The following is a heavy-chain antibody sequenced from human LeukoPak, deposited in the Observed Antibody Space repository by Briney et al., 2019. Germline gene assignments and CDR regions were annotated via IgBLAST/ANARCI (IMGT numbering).Heavy chain of an antibody. V-gene: IGHV3-11*06. CDR3: ARVVDYYDSSGYSGY. CDR2: ISSSSSYI. J-gene: IGHJ4*02. D-gene: IGHD3-22*01. CDR1: GFTFSDYY. Sequence: PGGSLRLSCAASGFTFSDYYMSWTRQAPGKGLEWVSYISSSSSYIYYADSVKGRFTISRDNAKNSLYLQMNSLRAEDTAVYYCARVVDYYDSSGYSGYWGQGTLVTVSS.